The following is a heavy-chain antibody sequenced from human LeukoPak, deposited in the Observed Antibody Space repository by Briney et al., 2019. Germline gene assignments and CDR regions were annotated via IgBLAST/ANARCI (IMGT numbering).Heavy chain of an antibody. J-gene: IGHJ4*02. D-gene: IGHD6-13*01. V-gene: IGHV1-69*13. Sequence: SVKVSCKASGGTFSSYAITWVRQAPGQGLEWMGGIIPIFGTANYAQKFQGRVTITADESTGTAYMEMSSLRSDDTAVYYCARTTLAAIRLGYFDYWGQGTLVTVSS. CDR1: GGTFSSYA. CDR2: IIPIFGTA. CDR3: ARTTLAAIRLGYFDY.